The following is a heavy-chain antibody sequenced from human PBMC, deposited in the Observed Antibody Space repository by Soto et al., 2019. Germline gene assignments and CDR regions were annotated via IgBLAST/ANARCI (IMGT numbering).Heavy chain of an antibody. D-gene: IGHD3-22*01. V-gene: IGHV3-23*01. CDR1: GLTVSSNY. CDR3: AKKGYYDTSGYPIRYFDY. CDR2: ITYSGGSR. J-gene: IGHJ4*02. Sequence: GGSLRLSCAASGLTVSSNYMSLVRQAPGKGLEWVSTITYSGGSRDYADSVKGRFTISRDNSKNTLYLQMNSLRAEDTAVYYCAKKGYYDTSGYPIRYFDYWGQGTLVTVSS.